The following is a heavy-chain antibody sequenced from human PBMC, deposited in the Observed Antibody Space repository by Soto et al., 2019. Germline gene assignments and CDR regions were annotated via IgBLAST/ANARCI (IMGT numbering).Heavy chain of an antibody. V-gene: IGHV1-69*08. CDR3: ARDGYSSSWYPSTQHDY. CDR2: IIPILGIA. D-gene: IGHD6-13*01. CDR1: GGTFSSYT. Sequence: QVQLVQSGAEVKKPGSSVKVSCKASGGTFSSYTISWVRQAPGQGLEWMGRIIPILGIANYAQKFQGRVTITADKSTSTAYMELSSLRSEDTAVYYCARDGYSSSWYPSTQHDYWGQGTLVTVSS. J-gene: IGHJ4*02.